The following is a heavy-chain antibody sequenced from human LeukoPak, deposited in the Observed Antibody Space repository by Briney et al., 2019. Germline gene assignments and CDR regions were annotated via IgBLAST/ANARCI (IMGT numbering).Heavy chain of an antibody. J-gene: IGHJ4*02. CDR3: AKDLSSGSYWAYFDY. Sequence: GRSLRLPCAASGFTFDDYAMHWVRQAPGKGLEWVSGISWNSGSIGYADSVKGQFTISRDNAKNSLYLQMNSLRAEDTALYYCAKDLSSGSYWAYFDYWGQGTLVTVSS. D-gene: IGHD1-26*01. CDR1: GFTFDDYA. V-gene: IGHV3-9*01. CDR2: ISWNSGSI.